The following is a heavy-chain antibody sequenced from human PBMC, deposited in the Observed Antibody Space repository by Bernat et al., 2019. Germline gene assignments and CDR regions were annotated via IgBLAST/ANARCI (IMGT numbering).Heavy chain of an antibody. J-gene: IGHJ6*02. V-gene: IGHV3-23*01. Sequence: EVQLLESGGGLVQPGGSLRLSCAASGFTFSSYSMSWVRQAPGKGLEWVSAISGSGGSTYYADSVKGRFTISRDNSKNTLYLQMSSLRAGDTAEYYCAKAHSPYYYSLMDVWGQGTTVTVSS. CDR1: GFTFSSYS. CDR2: ISGSGGST. CDR3: AKAHSPYYYSLMDV. D-gene: IGHD2-15*01.